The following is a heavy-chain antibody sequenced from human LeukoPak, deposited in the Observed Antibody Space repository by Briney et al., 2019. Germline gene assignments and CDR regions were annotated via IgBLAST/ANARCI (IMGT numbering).Heavy chain of an antibody. CDR1: GFSLNTNAVA. CDR3: VHRTMVTSVDH. J-gene: IGHJ4*02. D-gene: IGHD4-17*01. CDR2: IYDNDDK. V-gene: IGHV2-5*01. Sequence: SGPTLVNPTQTLTLTCTFSGFSLNTNAVAVGWVRQPPGQALEWLTFIYDNDDKRYSPPLASRLTITKDTSKNQVVLTMTDMDYVDTATYYCVHRTMVTSVDHWGQGTLVTVSS.